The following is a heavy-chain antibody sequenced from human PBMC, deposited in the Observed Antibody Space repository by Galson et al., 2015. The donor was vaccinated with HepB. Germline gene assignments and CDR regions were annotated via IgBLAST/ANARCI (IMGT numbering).Heavy chain of an antibody. V-gene: IGHV4-39*01. D-gene: IGHD3-10*01. CDR2: IYYSGST. Sequence: SETLSLTCTVSGASIYSSRNFWAWIRQPPGKGLEWIGSIYYSGSTNYSPSLQSRATIFLDTSKDQFSLKLRSVTAADTAVYYCARHITKDSDYMDVWGKGTTVTVSS. J-gene: IGHJ6*03. CDR1: GASIYSSRNF. CDR3: ARHITKDSDYMDV.